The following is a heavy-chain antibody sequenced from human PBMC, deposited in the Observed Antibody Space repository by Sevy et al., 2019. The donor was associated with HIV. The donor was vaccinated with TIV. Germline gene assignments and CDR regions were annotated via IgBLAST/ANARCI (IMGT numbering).Heavy chain of an antibody. J-gene: IGHJ4*02. CDR2: IIPIFGTA. Sequence: ASVKVSCKASGGTFSSYAISWVRQAPGQGLEWMGGIIPIFGTANYAQMFQGRVTITADKSTSTAYMELSSLRSEDTAVYYCAARYYDFWSGYSPYRTPPHFDYWGQGTLVTVSS. V-gene: IGHV1-69*06. D-gene: IGHD3-3*01. CDR3: AARYYDFWSGYSPYRTPPHFDY. CDR1: GGTFSSYA.